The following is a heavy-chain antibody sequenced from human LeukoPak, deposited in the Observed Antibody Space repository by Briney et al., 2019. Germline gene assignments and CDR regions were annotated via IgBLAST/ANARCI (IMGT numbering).Heavy chain of an antibody. V-gene: IGHV4-39*07. CDR1: GGSISSSNYY. CDR3: ARGTYYFDY. J-gene: IGHJ4*02. CDR2: IYYSGST. Sequence: SETLSLTCTVSGGSISSSNYYWGWIRQPPGKELEWIGSIYYSGSTYYNPSLKSRVTISVDTSKNQFSLKLSSVTAADTAVYYCARGTYYFDYWGQGTLVTVSS.